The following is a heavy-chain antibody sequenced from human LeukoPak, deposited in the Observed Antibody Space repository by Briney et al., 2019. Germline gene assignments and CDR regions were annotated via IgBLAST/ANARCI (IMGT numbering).Heavy chain of an antibody. J-gene: IGHJ4*02. Sequence: GASVRVSCKASGYTFTSFDINGVRQTPGQGREWMGWVNPNSGNTGYAQKFQRRVTMTRNTSISTAYMELSSLRSEDTAVYYCAAVGATFGTIDYWGQGTLVTVSS. CDR3: AAVGATFGTIDY. D-gene: IGHD1-26*01. CDR1: GYTFTSFD. CDR2: VNPNSGNT. V-gene: IGHV1-8*01.